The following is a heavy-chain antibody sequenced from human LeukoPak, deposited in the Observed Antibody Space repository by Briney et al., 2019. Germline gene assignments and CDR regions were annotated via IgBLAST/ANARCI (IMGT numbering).Heavy chain of an antibody. Sequence: GGSLRLTWQASEFTVSGTYMNWVRQPPGKGLEWVSVIYGGGGTVYADSVKGRFTISRDNSKNSLRTEDSAVYYCARDRAGTQSWVEFDLWGQGTLVTVSS. CDR2: IYGGGGT. J-gene: IGHJ5*02. CDR1: EFTVSGTY. V-gene: IGHV3-53*05. CDR3: ARDRAGTQSWVEFDL. D-gene: IGHD3-10*01.